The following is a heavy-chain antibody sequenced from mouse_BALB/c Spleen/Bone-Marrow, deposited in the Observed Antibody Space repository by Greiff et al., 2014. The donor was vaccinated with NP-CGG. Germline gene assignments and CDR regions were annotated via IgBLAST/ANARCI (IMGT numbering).Heavy chain of an antibody. V-gene: IGHV2-9*02. J-gene: IGHJ4*01. D-gene: IGHD1-2*01. CDR3: SRITTATGAMDY. CDR1: GFSLTSYG. Sequence: VNLVESGPGLVAPSQSLSITCTVSGFSLTSYGVHWVRQPPGKGLEWLGVIWADGSTNYNSALMSRLSISKDNSKSQVFLKMNSLQTDDTAMYYCSRITTATGAMDYWGQGTPVTVSS. CDR2: IWADGST.